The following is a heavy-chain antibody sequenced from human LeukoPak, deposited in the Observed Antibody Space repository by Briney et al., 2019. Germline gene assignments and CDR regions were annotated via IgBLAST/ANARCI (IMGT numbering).Heavy chain of an antibody. J-gene: IGHJ6*03. CDR1: GYTFTGYY. CDR2: INPNSGGT. CDR3: ARAVYYDFWSGLGVNYYYYYYMDV. D-gene: IGHD3-3*01. V-gene: IGHV1-2*02. Sequence: ASVKVSCKASGYTFTGYYMHWVRQAPGQGLEWMRWINPNSGGTNYAQKFRGRVTMTRDTSISTAYMELSRLRSDDTAVYYCARAVYYDFWSGLGVNYYYYYYMDVWGKGTTVTVSS.